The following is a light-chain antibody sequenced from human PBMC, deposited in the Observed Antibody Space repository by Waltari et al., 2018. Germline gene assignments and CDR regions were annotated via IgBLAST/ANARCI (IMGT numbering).Light chain of an antibody. Sequence: EIVMTQSPATLSMSPGERATLSCRASQSISTNLAWYQQSPGQAPRLLIYDTSTRATGIPVKFSGSGSGTEFTLTISVLQPEDFAVYYCQQYNNWPPLYTFGQGTKLDIK. CDR1: QSISTN. CDR2: DTS. CDR3: QQYNNWPPLYT. J-gene: IGKJ2*01. V-gene: IGKV3-15*01.